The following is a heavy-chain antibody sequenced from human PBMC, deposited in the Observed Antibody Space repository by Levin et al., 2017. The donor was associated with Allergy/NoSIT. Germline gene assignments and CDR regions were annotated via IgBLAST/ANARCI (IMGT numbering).Heavy chain of an antibody. Sequence: SGGSLRLSCAASGFPFSNYVMNWVRQAPGKGLEWVAYISSPSATIYYADSVKGRFTISRDNAKNSLYLQMNSLRDDDTAVYYCVRYSSSWATFDYWGQGSLVSVSS. V-gene: IGHV3-48*02. D-gene: IGHD6-13*01. CDR3: VRYSSSWATFDY. CDR2: ISSPSATI. CDR1: GFPFSNYV. J-gene: IGHJ4*02.